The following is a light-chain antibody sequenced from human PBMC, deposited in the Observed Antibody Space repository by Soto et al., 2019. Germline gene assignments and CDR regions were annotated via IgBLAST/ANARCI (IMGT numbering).Light chain of an antibody. Sequence: QPVLTQPPSVSGAPGQRVTISCTGNSSNIGAGYDVHWYQQLPGAAPKLLIYDNSYRPSGVPDRFSGSKSGTSASLAITGLQAEDEADYYCQSYDSSLSGYVVIGGGTQLTVL. CDR2: DNS. CDR3: QSYDSSLSGYVV. J-gene: IGLJ2*01. V-gene: IGLV1-40*01. CDR1: SSNIGAGYD.